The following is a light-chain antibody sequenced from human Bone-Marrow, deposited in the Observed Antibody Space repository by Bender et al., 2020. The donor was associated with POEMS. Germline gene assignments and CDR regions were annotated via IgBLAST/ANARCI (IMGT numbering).Light chain of an antibody. CDR3: CSFTTRSTYV. CDR2: DVS. CDR1: SSDIGSYNR. J-gene: IGLJ1*01. V-gene: IGLV2-18*02. Sequence: QSALTQPPSASGSPGQSVTISCTGTSSDIGSYNRVSWYQQPPGTAPTLMIYDVSNRPSGVPDRFSGSKSGNTAFLTISGLQAEDETDYYCCSFTTRSTYVFGTGTKVTVL.